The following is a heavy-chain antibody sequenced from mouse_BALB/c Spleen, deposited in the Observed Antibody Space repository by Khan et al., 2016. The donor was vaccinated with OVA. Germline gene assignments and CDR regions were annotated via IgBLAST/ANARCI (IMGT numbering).Heavy chain of an antibody. D-gene: IGHD1-1*02. CDR1: GFSLTNYG. V-gene: IGHV2-2*02. CDR2: IWSSGIT. Sequence: QVQLQQSGPGLVQPSQSLSITCTVSGFSLTNYGVHWVRQSPGKGLEWLGVIWSSGITDYNATFISRLSITRDISKSQAFFKMNSLPANDTAIYYCARNRNGYFDYWGQGTTLTVSS. J-gene: IGHJ2*01. CDR3: ARNRNGYFDY.